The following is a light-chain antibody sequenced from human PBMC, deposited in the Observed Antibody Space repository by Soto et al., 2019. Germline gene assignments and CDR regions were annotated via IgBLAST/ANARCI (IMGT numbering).Light chain of an antibody. CDR1: KSLVYSDGNSY. CDR2: RAS. Sequence: VVMTQSPLSLPVTLGQPASISCRSSKSLVYSDGNSYLSWFQQRPGQSPRRLXYRASTRDSGVPARFSGSGSGTDFTLKISSVEVEDVGVYYCMQGKYWPPITFGQGTRLEIK. V-gene: IGKV2-30*01. CDR3: MQGKYWPPIT. J-gene: IGKJ5*01.